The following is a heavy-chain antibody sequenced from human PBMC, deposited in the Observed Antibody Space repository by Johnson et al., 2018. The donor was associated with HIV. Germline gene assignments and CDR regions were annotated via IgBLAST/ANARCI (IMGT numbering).Heavy chain of an antibody. CDR3: AKDMGGYCSSTSCYLEAFDI. CDR2: ISWDGGST. CDR1: GFTFDDYT. D-gene: IGHD2-2*01. Sequence: VQLVESGGVVVQPGGSLRLSCAASGFTFDDYTMHWVRQAPGKCLEWVSLISWDGGSTYYADSVKGRFTISRDNSKNSLYLQMNSLRTEDTALYYCAKDMGGYCSSTSCYLEAFDIWGQGTMVTVSS. J-gene: IGHJ3*02. V-gene: IGHV3-43*01.